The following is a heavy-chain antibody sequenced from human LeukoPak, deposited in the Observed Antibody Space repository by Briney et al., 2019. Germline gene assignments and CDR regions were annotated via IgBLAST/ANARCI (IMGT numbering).Heavy chain of an antibody. CDR2: VSRSGVGT. CDR1: GFTFSSFA. Sequence: GGSLRLSCATSGFTFSSFAMSWIRQAPGKGLEWVSSVSRSGVGTYYADSVRGRFTISRDNSKNTVFLQMNSLRAEDSAVYYCAKDYEVGSIDYWGQGTLVTVSS. CDR3: AKDYEVGSIDY. J-gene: IGHJ4*02. V-gene: IGHV3-23*01. D-gene: IGHD3-16*01.